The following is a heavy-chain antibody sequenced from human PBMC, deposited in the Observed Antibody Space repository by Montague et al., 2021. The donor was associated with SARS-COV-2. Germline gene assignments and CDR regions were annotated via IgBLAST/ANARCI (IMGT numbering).Heavy chain of an antibody. J-gene: IGHJ6*02. D-gene: IGHD2-2*01. V-gene: IGHV4-61*02. Sequence: TLSLTCTASGGSISGGSYYWSWIRQPAGKGLEWIGRIYTSGSTNYNPSLKSRVTISVDTSKNQFSLKLSSVTAADTAVYYCARGGWGGTDCSSTSCKPYYYYYYGMDVWGQGTTVTVSS. CDR1: GGSISGGSYY. CDR3: ARGGWGGTDCSSTSCKPYYYYYYGMDV. CDR2: IYTSGST.